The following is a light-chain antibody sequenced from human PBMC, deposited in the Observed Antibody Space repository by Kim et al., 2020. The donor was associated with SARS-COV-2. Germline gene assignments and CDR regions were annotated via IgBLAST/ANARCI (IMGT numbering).Light chain of an antibody. CDR1: QSVSSN. Sequence: SAGESATLSCRASQSVSSNLAWYQQKPGQAPRLLMYNVDTRATGIPARFSGSGSRTEFTLTISSLQSEDSAVYYCQQYNNRPPWTFGQGTKVDFK. CDR2: NVD. V-gene: IGKV3-15*01. CDR3: QQYNNRPPWT. J-gene: IGKJ1*01.